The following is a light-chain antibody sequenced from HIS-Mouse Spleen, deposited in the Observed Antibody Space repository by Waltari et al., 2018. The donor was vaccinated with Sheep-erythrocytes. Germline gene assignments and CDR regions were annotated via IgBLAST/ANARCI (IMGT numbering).Light chain of an antibody. CDR2: EDN. V-gene: IGLV6-57*04. CDR1: SGSIAINY. CDR3: QSYDSSNHGV. Sequence: NFMLTQPHSVSESPGKTVTISCTRSSGSIAINYVQWYQQRSGSAPTTAIYEDNQRPSGVPDRFSGSRDSSSNSASLTISGLKTEDEAAYYCQSYDSSNHGVFGGGTKLTVL. J-gene: IGLJ3*02.